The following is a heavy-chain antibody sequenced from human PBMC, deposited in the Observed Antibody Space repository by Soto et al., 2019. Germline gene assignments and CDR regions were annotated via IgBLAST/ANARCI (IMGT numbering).Heavy chain of an antibody. J-gene: IGHJ3*02. D-gene: IGHD6-19*01. Sequence: ASVKVSCKASGYTFTSYGISWVRQAPGQGLEWMGWISAYNGNTNYAQKLQGRVTMTTDTSTSTAYMELRSLRSDDTAVYYCARDLAQWPANDADNDAFDIWGQGTMVTVSS. V-gene: IGHV1-18*01. CDR1: GYTFTSYG. CDR2: ISAYNGNT. CDR3: ARDLAQWPANDADNDAFDI.